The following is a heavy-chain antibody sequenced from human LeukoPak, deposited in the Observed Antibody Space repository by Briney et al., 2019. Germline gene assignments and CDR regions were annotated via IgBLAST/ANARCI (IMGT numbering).Heavy chain of an antibody. D-gene: IGHD3-22*01. Sequence: ASVKVSCKASGYTFTSYDINWVRQATGQGLEWMGCINPNSGNTGYAQKFQGRVTMTRNTSISTAYMELSSLRSEDTAVYYCARPTYYYDSSGYYYQFDPQYYYYYGMDVWGQGTTVTVSS. J-gene: IGHJ6*02. V-gene: IGHV1-8*01. CDR3: ARPTYYYDSSGYYYQFDPQYYYYYGMDV. CDR1: GYTFTSYD. CDR2: INPNSGNT.